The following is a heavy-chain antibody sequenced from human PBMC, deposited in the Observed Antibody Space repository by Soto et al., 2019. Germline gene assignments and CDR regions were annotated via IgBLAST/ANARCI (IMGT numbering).Heavy chain of an antibody. J-gene: IGHJ6*02. D-gene: IGHD3-22*01. Sequence: PSETLSLTCTVSGGSVSSSSYYWGWVRQPPGKGLEWIGSVYYSGSTNYNPSLKSRVTISVDTSKNQFSLKLIPVSAADTAVYYCARAGYYYDSSGSHTTQSYYGMDVWGQGTTVTVSS. V-gene: IGHV4-39*07. CDR3: ARAGYYYDSSGSHTTQSYYGMDV. CDR2: VYYSGST. CDR1: GGSVSSSSYY.